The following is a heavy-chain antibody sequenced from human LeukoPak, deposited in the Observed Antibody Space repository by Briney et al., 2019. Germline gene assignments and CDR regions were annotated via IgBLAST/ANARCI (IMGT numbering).Heavy chain of an antibody. J-gene: IGHJ4*02. Sequence: SETLSLTCTVAGVSISSYYWSWLRQRAGKGLEWVGSIYTSGSTNYHPSLKSRVTMSVDTSKNQFSLKLSSVTAADTAVYYCARVFGSGWTFNFDYWGQGTLVTVSS. CDR2: IYTSGST. V-gene: IGHV4-4*07. D-gene: IGHD6-19*01. CDR3: ARVFGSGWTFNFDY. CDR1: GVSISSYY.